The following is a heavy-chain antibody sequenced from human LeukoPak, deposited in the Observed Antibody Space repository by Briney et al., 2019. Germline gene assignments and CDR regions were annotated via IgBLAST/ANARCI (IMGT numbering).Heavy chain of an antibody. J-gene: IGHJ4*02. CDR1: GFTFSSYA. D-gene: IGHD1-14*01. CDR3: AKITSSGISFDY. V-gene: IGHV3-23*01. Sequence: PGGSLRLSCAASGFTFSSYAMSWVRQTPGKGLEWVSAISSSGGSTHYADSVKGRFTISRDKSKNTLYLQMNSLRAEDTAVYYCAKITSSGISFDYWGQGTLVIVSS. CDR2: ISSSGGST.